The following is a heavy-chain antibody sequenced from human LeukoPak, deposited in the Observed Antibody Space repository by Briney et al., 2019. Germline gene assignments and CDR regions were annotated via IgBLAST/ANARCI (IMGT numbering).Heavy chain of an antibody. CDR3: ARELIGGYYDSSGYNFDY. J-gene: IGHJ4*02. Sequence: ASVKVSCKASGYTFTGYYMHWVRQAPGQGLEWMGWINSNSGGTNYAQKFQGRVTMTRDTSISTAYMELSRLRSDDTAVYYCARELIGGYYDSSGYNFDYWGQGTLVTVSS. CDR2: INSNSGGT. D-gene: IGHD3-22*01. V-gene: IGHV1-2*02. CDR1: GYTFTGYY.